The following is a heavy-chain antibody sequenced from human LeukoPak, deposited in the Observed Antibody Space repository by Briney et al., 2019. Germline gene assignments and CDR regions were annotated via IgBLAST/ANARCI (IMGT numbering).Heavy chain of an antibody. Sequence: GGSLRLSCAASGFTFSDYYMSWIRQAPGKGLEWVSYISSGGSTIYYADSVKGRFTISRDNAKNSLYLQMNSLRAEDTAVYYCARGEMTTVTTPWVWGQGTLVTVSS. CDR2: ISSGGSTI. D-gene: IGHD4-17*01. V-gene: IGHV3-11*04. CDR3: ARGEMTTVTTPWV. J-gene: IGHJ4*02. CDR1: GFTFSDYY.